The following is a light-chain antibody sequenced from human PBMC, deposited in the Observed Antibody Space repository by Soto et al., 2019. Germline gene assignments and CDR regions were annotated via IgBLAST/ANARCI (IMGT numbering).Light chain of an antibody. Sequence: DIQMTQSPSSLSASVGDRVTITCRASQTISTYLNWYQQNPGKAPKLLIYAASSLQSGVPSRFSGSGSGTEFILTISSLQPEDFAYYNCQQSSDIPYTFGQGTKLEIK. V-gene: IGKV1-39*01. CDR3: QQSSDIPYT. CDR1: QTISTY. CDR2: AAS. J-gene: IGKJ2*01.